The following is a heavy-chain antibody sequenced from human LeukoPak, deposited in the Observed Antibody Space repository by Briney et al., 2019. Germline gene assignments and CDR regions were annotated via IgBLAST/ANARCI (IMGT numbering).Heavy chain of an antibody. V-gene: IGHV3-7*01. CDR2: IKQDGSEK. J-gene: IGHJ3*02. CDR3: AREGATDAFDI. CDR1: GFTFSSYW. Sequence: PGGSLRLSCAASGFTFSSYWMSWVRQAPGKGLEWVANIKQDGSEKYYVDSVKGRFTISRDNAKNSLYLQMNSLRAEDTAAYYCAREGATDAFDIWGQGTMATVSS. D-gene: IGHD1-26*01.